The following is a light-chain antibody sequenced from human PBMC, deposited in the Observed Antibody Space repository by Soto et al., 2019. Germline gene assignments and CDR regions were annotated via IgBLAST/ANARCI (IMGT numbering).Light chain of an antibody. CDR3: QQYSNWPLT. CDR1: QTVNSK. V-gene: IGKV3-15*01. J-gene: IGKJ1*01. CDR2: GAS. Sequence: EIVMTQSPATVSVSQGERASLSCRASQTVNSKMAWYQQKPGQGPRLLIYGASTRATGIPARFSGSGSGTEFTFTISSLQLEDLAVYWCQQYSNWPLTFGQGTTVEI.